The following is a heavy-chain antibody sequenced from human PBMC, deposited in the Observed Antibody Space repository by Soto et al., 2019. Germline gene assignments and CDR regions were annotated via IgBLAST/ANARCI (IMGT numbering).Heavy chain of an antibody. CDR3: ARVWGRLLGDYVGGGFDP. D-gene: IGHD4-17*01. CDR1: GYTFTSYA. J-gene: IGHJ5*02. Sequence: ASVKVSCKASGYTFTSYAMHWVRQAPGQRLEWMGWINAGNGNTKYSQKFQGRVTITRDTSASTAYMELSSLRSEDTAVYYCARVWGRLLGDYVGGGFDPWGQGTLVTVSS. CDR2: INAGNGNT. V-gene: IGHV1-3*01.